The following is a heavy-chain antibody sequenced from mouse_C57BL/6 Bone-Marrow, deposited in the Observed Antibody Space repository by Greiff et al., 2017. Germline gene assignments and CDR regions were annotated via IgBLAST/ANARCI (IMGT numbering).Heavy chain of an antibody. V-gene: IGHV10-3*01. Sequence: EVKVVESGGGLVQPKGSLKLSCAASGFTFNTYAMHWVRQAPGKGLEWVACIRSKSSNYATYSADSVKDRFTISRDDSQSMLYLQMNNLRTEGTAMYYWVRDALYDYDGAWFAYWGQGTLVTVSA. CDR3: VRDALYDYDGAWFAY. CDR1: GFTFNTYA. CDR2: IRSKSSNYAT. J-gene: IGHJ3*01. D-gene: IGHD2-4*01.